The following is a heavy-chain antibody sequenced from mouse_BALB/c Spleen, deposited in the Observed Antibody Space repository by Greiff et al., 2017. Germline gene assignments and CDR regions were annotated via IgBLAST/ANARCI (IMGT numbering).Heavy chain of an antibody. CDR1: GFTFSSFG. J-gene: IGHJ3*01. CDR2: ISSGSSTI. D-gene: IGHD2-2*01. V-gene: IGHV5-17*02. Sequence: EVQGVESGGGLVQPGGSRKLSCAASGFTFSSFGMHWVRQAPEKGLEWVAYISSGSSTIYYADTVKGRFTISRDNPKNTLFLQMTSLRSEDTAMYYCARRYYGYDEVFAYWGQGTLVTVSA. CDR3: ARRYYGYDEVFAY.